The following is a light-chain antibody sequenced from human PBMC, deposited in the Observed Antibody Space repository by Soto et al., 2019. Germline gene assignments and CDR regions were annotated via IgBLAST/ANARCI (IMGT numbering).Light chain of an antibody. CDR2: EVS. J-gene: IGLJ2*01. Sequence: QSALTQPPSASGSPGQAVTISCTGTSSDVGGYNYVSWYQQHPGKAPKLMIYEVSKRPSGVPDRFSGYKSGNTASLTVSGLQAEDEADYYCSSYAGSNNLVFGGGTTLTVL. CDR3: SSYAGSNNLV. CDR1: SSDVGGYNY. V-gene: IGLV2-8*01.